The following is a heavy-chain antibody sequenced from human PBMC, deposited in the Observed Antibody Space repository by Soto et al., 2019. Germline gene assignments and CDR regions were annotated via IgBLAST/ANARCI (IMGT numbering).Heavy chain of an antibody. Sequence: SETLSLTCTVSGGSISSYYWSWIRQPPGKGLEWIGYIYYSGSTNYNPSLKSRVTISVDTSKNQFSLKLSSVTAADTAVYYCARSPLIFIGMDVWGQGTTVTAP. CDR2: IYYSGST. J-gene: IGHJ6*02. V-gene: IGHV4-59*01. CDR3: ARSPLIFIGMDV. CDR1: GGSISSYY.